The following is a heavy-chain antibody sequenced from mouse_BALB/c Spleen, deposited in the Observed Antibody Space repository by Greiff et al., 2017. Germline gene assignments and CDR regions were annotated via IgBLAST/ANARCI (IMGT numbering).Heavy chain of an antibody. CDR3: ARADPSARGYFDY. D-gene: IGHD1-1*02. V-gene: IGHV5-17*02. CDR2: ISSGSSTI. CDR1: GFTFSSFG. J-gene: IGHJ2*01. Sequence: EVQGVESGGGLVQPGGSRKLSCAASGFTFSSFGMHWVRQAPEKGLEWVAYISSGSSTIYYADTVKGRFTISRDNPKNTLFLQMTSLRSEDTAMYYCARADPSARGYFDYWGQGTTLTVSS.